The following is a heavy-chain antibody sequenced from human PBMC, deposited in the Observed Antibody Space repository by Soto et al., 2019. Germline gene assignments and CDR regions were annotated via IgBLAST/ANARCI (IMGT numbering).Heavy chain of an antibody. V-gene: IGHV3-23*01. D-gene: IGHD2-21*02. CDR2: ISGRGVDT. J-gene: IGHJ4*02. CDR3: AKDQTDVTLFDY. CDR1: GFTFSSYA. Sequence: GSLRLSCAASGFTFSSYAMSWVRQAPGKGLEWVSSISGRGVDTLYADSVKGRFTISRDNSRNTLYLQVNSLRAEDTAVYYCAKDQTDVTLFDYWGQGTLVTVSS.